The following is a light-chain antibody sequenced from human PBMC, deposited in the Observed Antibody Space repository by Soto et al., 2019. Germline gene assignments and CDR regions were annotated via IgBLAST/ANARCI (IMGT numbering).Light chain of an antibody. J-gene: IGKJ3*01. CDR1: QRISTY. CDR3: QKRYGFT. CDR2: DAS. Sequence: ETVLTQSPATLSLSPGERATLSCRASQRISTYLAWYQQKPGQAPRLLIHDASHRATGIPARFSGSGSGTDFTLTISSLEPEDFAVYYCQKRYGFTFGPGTKVDIK. V-gene: IGKV3-11*01.